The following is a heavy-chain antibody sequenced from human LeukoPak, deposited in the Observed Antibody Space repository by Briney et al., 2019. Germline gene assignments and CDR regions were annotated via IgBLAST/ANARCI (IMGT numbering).Heavy chain of an antibody. CDR2: ISVSGNT. V-gene: IGHV3-23*01. J-gene: IGHJ4*02. D-gene: IGHD2-15*01. CDR3: AKAPVTTCSGAYCYPFDY. Sequence: GGSLRLSCAAFGFTLSSYAMSWVRQGPGKGLEWVSAISVSGNTYHADSVKGRFTISRDSYKNTLYLQMNSLRAEDAAVYYCAKAPVTTCSGAYCYPFDYWGQGTLVTVSS. CDR1: GFTLSSYA.